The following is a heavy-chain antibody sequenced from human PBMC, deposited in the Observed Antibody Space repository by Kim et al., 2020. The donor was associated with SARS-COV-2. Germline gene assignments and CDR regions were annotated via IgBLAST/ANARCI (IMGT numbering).Heavy chain of an antibody. D-gene: IGHD6-19*01. J-gene: IGHJ6*02. CDR2: IKQDGSEK. Sequence: GGSLRLSCAASGFTFSSYWMSWVRQAPGKGLEWVANIKQDGSEKYYVDSVKGRFTISRDNAKNSLYLQMNSLRAEDTAVYYCARDSKAVAGTLYYYGMDVCGQGTTVTVSS. CDR1: GFTFSSYW. V-gene: IGHV3-7*03. CDR3: ARDSKAVAGTLYYYGMDV.